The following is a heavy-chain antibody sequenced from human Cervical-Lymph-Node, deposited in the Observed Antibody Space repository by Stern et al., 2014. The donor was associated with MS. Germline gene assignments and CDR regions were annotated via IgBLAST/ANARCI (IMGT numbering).Heavy chain of an antibody. D-gene: IGHD4-11*01. CDR1: GFTFHTHG. CDR2: VSYDGSQA. Sequence: QVQLVESGGGVVQPGRSLRLSCVGSGFTFHTHGMHWVRQAPGKGLEWGGNVSYDGSQAQYADSVKGRFTFSRDNAKNTLYLQMDRLRVDDTGIYYCASAGHSKYFHGMDVWGQGTTVTVSS. V-gene: IGHV3-30*03. J-gene: IGHJ6*02. CDR3: ASAGHSKYFHGMDV.